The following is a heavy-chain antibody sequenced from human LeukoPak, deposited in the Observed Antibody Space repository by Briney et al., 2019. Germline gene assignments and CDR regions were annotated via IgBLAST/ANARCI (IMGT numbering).Heavy chain of an antibody. V-gene: IGHV4-4*07. Sequence: SETLSLTCTVSGGSISSYYWSWIRQPAGKGLEWIGRIYTSGSTNYNPSLKSRVTMSVDTSKNQFSLKLSSVTAADTAVYYCARVAICGGDCYFVTDWFDSWGQGTLVTVSS. CDR2: IYTSGST. CDR1: GGSISSYY. J-gene: IGHJ5*01. D-gene: IGHD2-21*02. CDR3: ARVAICGGDCYFVTDWFDS.